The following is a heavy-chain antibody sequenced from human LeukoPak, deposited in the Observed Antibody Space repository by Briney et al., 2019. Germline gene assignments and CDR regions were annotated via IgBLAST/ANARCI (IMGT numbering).Heavy chain of an antibody. J-gene: IGHJ4*02. CDR1: GASISSYY. V-gene: IGHV4-4*09. CDR2: IHASGST. D-gene: IGHD3-22*01. Sequence: SETLSLTCTVSGASISSYYWSWIRQPPGKGLEWIGYIHASGSTNSSPSLKSRVTMSVDTSKNEFSLKLTSVTAADMALYYCARGHFDSSGSSNPLDSWGQGTLVTVSS. CDR3: ARGHFDSSGSSNPLDS.